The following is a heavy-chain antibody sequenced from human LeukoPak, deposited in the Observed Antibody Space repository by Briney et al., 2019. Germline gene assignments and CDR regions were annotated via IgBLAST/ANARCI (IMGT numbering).Heavy chain of an antibody. J-gene: IGHJ4*02. CDR2: IKSKADGGTT. CDR3: TTDRDSPTPSPFDY. CDR1: GFTFSSYW. D-gene: IGHD3/OR15-3a*01. Sequence: GGSLRPSCAASGFTFSSYWMSWVRQAPGKGLEWVGRIKSKADGGTTDYAAPVKGRFTISRDDSKNTLYLQMNSLKTEDTAVYYCTTDRDSPTPSPFDYWGQGTLVTVSS. V-gene: IGHV3-15*01.